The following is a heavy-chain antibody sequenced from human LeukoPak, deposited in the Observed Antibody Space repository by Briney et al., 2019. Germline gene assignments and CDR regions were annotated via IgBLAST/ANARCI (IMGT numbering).Heavy chain of an antibody. D-gene: IGHD1-26*01. CDR3: ARVWSSFPYYFDY. Sequence: SETLSLTCAVSGGSISSGDYSWSWIRQPPGQGLEWIGHIYHSGSTYYNPSLKSRVTISVDRSKNQFSLKLSSVTAADTAVYYCARVWSSFPYYFDYWGQGTLVTVSS. J-gene: IGHJ4*02. V-gene: IGHV4-30-2*01. CDR1: GGSISSGDYS. CDR2: IYHSGST.